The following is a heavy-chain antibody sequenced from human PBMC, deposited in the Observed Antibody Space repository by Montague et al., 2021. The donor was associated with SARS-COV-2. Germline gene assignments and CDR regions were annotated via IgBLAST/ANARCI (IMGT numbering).Heavy chain of an antibody. CDR2: IDWDDDK. CDR1: GFSLTTGGMY. CDR3: ARTDGFNLLGFDS. Sequence: PALVKPTQTLTLTCTFSGFSLTTGGMYVSWIRRPPGKALEWLARIDWDDDKYYSASLKTRLTISKDTSKNQVVLTMTDLGPLDTGTYCCARTDGFNLLGFDSWGQGTLVAVSS. V-gene: IGHV2-70*11. D-gene: IGHD5-24*01. J-gene: IGHJ4*02.